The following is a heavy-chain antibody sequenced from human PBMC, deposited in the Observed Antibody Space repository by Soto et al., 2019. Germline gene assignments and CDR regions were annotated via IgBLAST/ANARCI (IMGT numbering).Heavy chain of an antibody. J-gene: IGHJ4*02. CDR3: ARADDLSDSFDY. V-gene: IGHV4-30-4*01. CDR1: GGSISSGDFY. Sequence: SETLSLTCTVSGGSISSGDFYWSWIRQPPGKGLELIGNIYYSGSTYYNPSLRSRAIMSVDTSQNQFSLKLSSLTAADTAVYFCARADDLSDSFDYWGQGALVTVYS. D-gene: IGHD2-21*02. CDR2: IYYSGST.